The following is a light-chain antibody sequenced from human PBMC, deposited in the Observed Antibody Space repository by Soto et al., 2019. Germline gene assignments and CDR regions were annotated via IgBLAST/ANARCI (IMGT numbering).Light chain of an antibody. Sequence: QTVVTQEPSFSVSPGGTVTLTCGLSSGSVSTSYYPSWYQQTPGQAPRTLIYSTNTRSSGVPDRFSGSILGNKAALTITGAQADDESDYDFVLYMGSGISVFGGGTKLTVL. J-gene: IGLJ2*01. V-gene: IGLV8-61*01. CDR1: SGSVSTSYY. CDR3: VLYMGSGISV. CDR2: STN.